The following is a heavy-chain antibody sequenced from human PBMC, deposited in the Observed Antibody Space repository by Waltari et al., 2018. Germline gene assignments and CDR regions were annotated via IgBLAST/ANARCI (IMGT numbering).Heavy chain of an antibody. CDR2: ISSSSSTI. CDR3: ARGGDYYDSSGYTPHLYYYYGMDV. J-gene: IGHJ6*02. V-gene: IGHV3-48*01. D-gene: IGHD3-22*01. Sequence: EVQLVESGGGLVQPGGSLRLSCAASGFTFGSYSLNWVSQAPGTGLEWVSYISSSSSTIYYADSVKGRFTISRDNAKNSLYLQMNSLIAEDTAVYYCARGGDYYDSSGYTPHLYYYYGMDVWGQGTTVTVSS. CDR1: GFTFGSYS.